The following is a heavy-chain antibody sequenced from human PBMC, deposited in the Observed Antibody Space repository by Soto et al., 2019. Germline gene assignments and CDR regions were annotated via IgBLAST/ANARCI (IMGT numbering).Heavy chain of an antibody. J-gene: IGHJ6*02. CDR2: IYPGDPDT. Sequence: LGESLKISCKGSGYSFTSYWIGWVRQMPGKGLEWMGIIYPGDPDTRYSPSFQGQVTISADKSISTAYLQWSSLKASDTAMYYCARRGGYYGSGSSSSGHGMDVWGQGTTVTVSS. CDR3: ARRGGYYGSGSSSSGHGMDV. CDR1: GYSFTSYW. V-gene: IGHV5-51*01. D-gene: IGHD3-10*01.